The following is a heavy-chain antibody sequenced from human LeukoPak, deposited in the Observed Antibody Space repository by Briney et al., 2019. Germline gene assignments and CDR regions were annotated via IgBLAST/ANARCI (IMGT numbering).Heavy chain of an antibody. Sequence: SQTLSLTCAISGDSVSSNSAAWNWIRQSPSRGLEWLGRTYYRSKWYNDYAVSVKSRITINPDTSKNQFSLQLNSVTPEDTAVYYCARERITMVRGAILGSFSPWGQGTLVTVSS. CDR3: ARERITMVRGAILGSFSP. CDR1: GDSVSSNSAA. CDR2: TYYRSKWYN. V-gene: IGHV6-1*01. D-gene: IGHD3-10*01. J-gene: IGHJ5*02.